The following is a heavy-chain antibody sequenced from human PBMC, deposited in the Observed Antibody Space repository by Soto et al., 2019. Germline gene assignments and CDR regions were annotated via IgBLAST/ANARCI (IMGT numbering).Heavy chain of an antibody. CDR3: ARHVVVPAAVYYYGMDV. CDR2: IYSGGST. D-gene: IGHD2-2*01. Sequence: GGSLRLSCAASGFTVSSNYMSWVRQAPGKGLEWVSVIYSGGSTYYADSVKGRFTISRDNSKNTLYLQMNSLRAEDTAVYYCARHVVVPAAVYYYGMDVWGQGTTVTVSS. V-gene: IGHV3-66*04. J-gene: IGHJ6*02. CDR1: GFTVSSNY.